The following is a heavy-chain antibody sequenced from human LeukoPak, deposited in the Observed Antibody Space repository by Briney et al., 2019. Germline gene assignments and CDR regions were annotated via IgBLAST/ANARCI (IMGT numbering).Heavy chain of an antibody. CDR3: ARGEDLVGAKSRGRYYFDY. CDR2: INAGNGNT. V-gene: IGHV1-3*01. Sequence: ALVKVSCKASGYTFTSYAMHWVRQAPGQRLEWMGWINAGNGNTKYSQKFQGRVTITRDTSASTAYMELSSLRSEDTAVYYCARGEDLVGAKSRGRYYFDYWGQGTLVTVSS. CDR1: GYTFTSYA. J-gene: IGHJ4*02. D-gene: IGHD1-26*01.